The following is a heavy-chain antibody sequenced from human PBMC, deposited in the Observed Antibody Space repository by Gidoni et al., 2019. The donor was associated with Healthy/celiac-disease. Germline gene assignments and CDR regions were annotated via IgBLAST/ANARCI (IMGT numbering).Heavy chain of an antibody. Sequence: QLQLQESGPGLVKPSGTLSLTCAVSGGPISSSHWWSWVRQPPGKGLEWIGEIYHSGSTNYNPSLKSRVTISVDKSKNQFSLKLSSVTAADTAVYYCARRVIVVVVAAPLYWYFDLWGRGTLVTVSS. CDR3: ARRVIVVVVAAPLYWYFDL. V-gene: IGHV4-4*02. CDR2: IYHSGST. CDR1: GGPISSSHW. D-gene: IGHD2-15*01. J-gene: IGHJ2*01.